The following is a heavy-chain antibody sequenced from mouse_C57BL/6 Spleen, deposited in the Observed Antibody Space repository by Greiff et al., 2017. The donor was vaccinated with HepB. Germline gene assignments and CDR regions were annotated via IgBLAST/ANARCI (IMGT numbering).Heavy chain of an antibody. CDR2: IWSGGST. J-gene: IGHJ4*01. CDR3: ASPYYGSSYGYAMDY. Sequence: VKLQESGPGLVQPSQSLSITCTVSGFSLTSYGVHWVRQSPGKGLEWLGVIWSGGSTDYNAAFISRLSISKDNSKSQVFFKMNSLQADDTAIYYCASPYYGSSYGYAMDYWGQGTSVTVSS. CDR1: GFSLTSYG. D-gene: IGHD1-1*01. V-gene: IGHV2-2*01.